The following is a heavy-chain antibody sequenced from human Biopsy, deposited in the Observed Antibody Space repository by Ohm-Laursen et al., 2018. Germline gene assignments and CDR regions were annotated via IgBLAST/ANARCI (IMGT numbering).Heavy chain of an antibody. V-gene: IGHV3-72*01. J-gene: IGHJ5*01. Sequence: SLRLSCTASGFSFSDNYMDWVRQAPGKGLEWVGRIREKANSYTTDYAASVKGRFTISRDDSKSSLYLQMNSLKTEDTALYYCARAGRYCSGGGCYSWFDSWGQGTLVTVSS. CDR2: IREKANSYTT. D-gene: IGHD2-15*01. CDR1: GFSFSDNY. CDR3: ARAGRYCSGGGCYSWFDS.